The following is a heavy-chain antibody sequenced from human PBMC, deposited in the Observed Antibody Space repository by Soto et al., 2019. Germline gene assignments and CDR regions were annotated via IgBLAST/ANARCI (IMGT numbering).Heavy chain of an antibody. J-gene: IGHJ4*02. Sequence: QVQLVQSGAEEKKPGASVKVSCKASGYTFTSYAMHCVRQAPGQRLEWMGWINAGNGNTKYSQKVQGRVTITKDTSASTAYMERSSLSSEDTDVYYCARSIVGVTALDYWGQGTMVTVYS. CDR3: ARSIVGVTALDY. CDR1: GYTFTSYA. CDR2: INAGNGNT. D-gene: IGHD2-21*02. V-gene: IGHV1-3*05.